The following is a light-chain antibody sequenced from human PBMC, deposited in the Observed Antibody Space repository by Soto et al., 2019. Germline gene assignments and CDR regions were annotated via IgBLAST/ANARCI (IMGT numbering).Light chain of an antibody. CDR1: QSVSNH. CDR2: DAS. Sequence: EIVLTQSPGTLSLSAGERATLSCRASQSVSNHLACSEEKSGQAPRPLSHDASNTATGISARFSGSGSGTDCTLTFSSLEPEDFAVYYCQQYNNWPPWTFGQGTKVEIK. CDR3: QQYNNWPPWT. V-gene: IGKV3-11*01. J-gene: IGKJ1*01.